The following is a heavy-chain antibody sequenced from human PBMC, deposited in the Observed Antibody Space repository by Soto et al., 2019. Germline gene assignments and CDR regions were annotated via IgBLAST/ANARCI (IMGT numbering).Heavy chain of an antibody. V-gene: IGHV3-30-3*01. CDR3: ARPRNIIIWFGELPDV. CDR1: GFSFSSHA. J-gene: IGHJ6*02. D-gene: IGHD3-10*01. Sequence: QVQLEESGGGVVQPGRSLRLSCAASGFSFSSHAIHWVRQAPGKGLEWVGVISYDGSDKYYAVSVKGRFTISRDNSKNTLYLQMNSLRVEDTAVYYCARPRNIIIWFGELPDVWGQGTTVIVS. CDR2: ISYDGSDK.